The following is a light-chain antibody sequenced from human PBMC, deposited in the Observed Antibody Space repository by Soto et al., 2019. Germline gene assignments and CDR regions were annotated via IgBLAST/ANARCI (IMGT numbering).Light chain of an antibody. CDR1: SSNIGNNY. Sequence: QSVLTQPPSVSAAPGQKVTISCSGSSSNIGNNYVSWYQQLPGTAPKLLICEDIQRPSGIPDRFSGSKSGTSATLDITGLQTGDEADYFCGTWDSTLSADVFGPGTKVTVL. CDR3: GTWDSTLSADV. J-gene: IGLJ1*01. V-gene: IGLV1-51*02. CDR2: EDI.